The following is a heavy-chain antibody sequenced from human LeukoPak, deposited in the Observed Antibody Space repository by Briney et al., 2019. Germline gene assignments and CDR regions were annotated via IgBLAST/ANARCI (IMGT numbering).Heavy chain of an antibody. V-gene: IGHV4-4*07. CDR2: IYTSGST. Sequence: SETLSFTCTGYGGSISSYYWSWLRQPAGKGLKWIGRIYTSGSTNYNPSLKSRVTMSVDTSKNQYSRKLSAVTAADTAVYYCARDGIAAAGTIGAFDIWGQGTMVTVSS. D-gene: IGHD6-13*01. J-gene: IGHJ3*02. CDR1: GGSISSYY. CDR3: ARDGIAAAGTIGAFDI.